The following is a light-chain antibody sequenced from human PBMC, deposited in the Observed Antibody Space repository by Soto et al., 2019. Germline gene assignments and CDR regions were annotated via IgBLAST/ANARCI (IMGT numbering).Light chain of an antibody. Sequence: EIVITQSPASVSLSPSEPASLFFRASQSVSGNLAWYQQKPGQAPRLLIYGASTRATGIPARFSGSGSGTEFTLTISSLQSEDFAVYYCQQFGSSVTFGQGTRLEIK. J-gene: IGKJ5*01. CDR1: QSVSGN. CDR2: GAS. V-gene: IGKV3-15*01. CDR3: QQFGSSVT.